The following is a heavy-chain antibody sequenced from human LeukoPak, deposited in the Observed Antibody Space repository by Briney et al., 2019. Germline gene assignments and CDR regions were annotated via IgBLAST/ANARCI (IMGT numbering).Heavy chain of an antibody. J-gene: IGHJ4*02. CDR2: INHSGST. CDR3: ASGRPRYSSPTDY. CDR1: GGSFSGYY. Sequence: SETLSLTCAVYGGSFSGYYWSWIRQPPGKGREGIGEINHSGSTNDNPSLKSRVTISVDTSKNEFSLKLSSVTAADTAVYYCASGRPRYSSPTDYWGQGTLVTVSS. V-gene: IGHV4-34*01. D-gene: IGHD6-13*01.